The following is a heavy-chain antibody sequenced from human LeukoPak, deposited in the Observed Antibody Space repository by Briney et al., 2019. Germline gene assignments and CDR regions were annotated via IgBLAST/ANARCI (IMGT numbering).Heavy chain of an antibody. Sequence: GGSLRLSCTASGFTLGGHDMHWVRQTTGDGLEWVAAVSAGHHAFYAGSVKGRFTVSREDAKNSLYLQMNSLRAGDTTVYYCVREARGYHYTYFDYWGQGSLVTVSS. CDR3: VREARGYHYTYFDY. D-gene: IGHD5-18*01. J-gene: IGHJ4*02. CDR2: VSAGHHA. CDR1: GFTLGGHD. V-gene: IGHV3-13*01.